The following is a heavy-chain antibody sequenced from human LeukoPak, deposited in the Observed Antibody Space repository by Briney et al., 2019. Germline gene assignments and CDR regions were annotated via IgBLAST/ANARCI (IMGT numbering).Heavy chain of an antibody. CDR2: IYWNDDE. CDR3: ARGRGSARSSLFDY. Sequence: ESGPTLANPPHPLTLTCTFSGFSLSTSEVGVGWLRQDPGKVLEWLALIYWNDDEYYSPSLKTRLTIIKDTSKNQVVLKMTNMDAVDRGTYYCARGRGSARSSLFDYWGQGTLVTVSS. CDR1: GFSLSTSEVG. D-gene: IGHD3-3*01. V-gene: IGHV2-5*04. J-gene: IGHJ4*02.